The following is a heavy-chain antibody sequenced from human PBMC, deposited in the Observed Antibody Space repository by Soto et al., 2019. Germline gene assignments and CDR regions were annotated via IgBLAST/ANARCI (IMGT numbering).Heavy chain of an antibody. Sequence: QVQLVQSGAEVKKPGSSVRVSCKASGGTFSSYTINWVRQAPGQGLEWMGRVVPKIGSSNFVRKFQGRLTLTADKSTRTAYMELSSLISEDTAVYYCAIGGRENNWTDGNFDYWGQGTRVTVSS. J-gene: IGHJ4*02. CDR3: AIGGRENNWTDGNFDY. CDR1: GGTFSSYT. CDR2: VVPKIGSS. D-gene: IGHD1-20*01. V-gene: IGHV1-69*08.